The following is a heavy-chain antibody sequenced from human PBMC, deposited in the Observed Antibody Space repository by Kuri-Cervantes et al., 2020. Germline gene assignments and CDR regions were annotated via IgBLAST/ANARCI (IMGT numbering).Heavy chain of an antibody. J-gene: IGHJ4*02. CDR1: GFTFSDYY. CDR2: ISSSGTTI. D-gene: IGHD1-26*01. Sequence: GGSLRLSCAASGFTFSDYYMTWIRQAPGKGLEWVSYISSSGTTIYHADSVKGRFTISRDNAKNSLYLQMNSLRDEDTAVYYCARVSSIVGAASDYWGQGTLVTVSS. CDR3: ARVSSIVGAASDY. V-gene: IGHV3-11*04.